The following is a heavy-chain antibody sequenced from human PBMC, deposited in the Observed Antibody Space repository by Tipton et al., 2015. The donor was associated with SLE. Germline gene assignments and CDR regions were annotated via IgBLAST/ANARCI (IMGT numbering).Heavy chain of an antibody. CDR1: GDSISSSSHL. V-gene: IGHV4-61*01. CDR2: IYYSGST. J-gene: IGHJ6*02. CDR3: ARDGAAIAAPYGVDV. Sequence: TLSLTCSVSGDSISSSSHLWGWIRQPPGKGLEWIGHIYYSGSTNYNPSLKSRVTISVDTSKNQFSLKLSSVTAADTAVYYCARDGAAIAAPYGVDVWGQGTTVTVSS. D-gene: IGHD6-13*01.